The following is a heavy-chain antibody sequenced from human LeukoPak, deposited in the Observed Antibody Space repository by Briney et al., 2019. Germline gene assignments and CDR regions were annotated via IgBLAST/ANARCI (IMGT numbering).Heavy chain of an antibody. CDR1: GFTFSSYW. Sequence: GGSLRLSCAASGFTFSSYWMHWVRQVPGKGLVWASRINDDGSATDYADSVKGRFTISRDNTKNTLYLQMNSLRAEDTALYYCARDTRYPIDYWGQGTLVTVSS. CDR3: ARDTRYPIDY. V-gene: IGHV3-74*01. D-gene: IGHD2-2*01. J-gene: IGHJ4*02. CDR2: INDDGSAT.